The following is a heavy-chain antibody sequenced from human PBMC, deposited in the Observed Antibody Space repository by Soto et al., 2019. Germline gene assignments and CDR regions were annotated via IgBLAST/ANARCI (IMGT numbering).Heavy chain of an antibody. D-gene: IGHD3-10*01. Sequence: PSETLSLTCTVSGGSISSSNYYWGWIRQPPGKGLEWIGTMHYSGSTNYNPSLKSRVTISVDTSKNQFSLKLSSVTAADTAVYYCARRTPLYASESYRFDPWGQGALVTVSS. V-gene: IGHV4-39*01. CDR2: MHYSGST. J-gene: IGHJ5*02. CDR1: GGSISSSNYY. CDR3: ARRTPLYASESYRFDP.